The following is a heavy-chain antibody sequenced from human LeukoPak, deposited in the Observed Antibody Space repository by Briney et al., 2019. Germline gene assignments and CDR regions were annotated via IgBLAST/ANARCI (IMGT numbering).Heavy chain of an antibody. CDR2: IYYSGST. CDR1: GGSISSYY. CDR3: ARSYVYYGDPYYFDY. J-gene: IGHJ4*02. Sequence: PSETLSLTCTVSGGSISSYYWSWIRQPPGKGLEWIGYIYYSGSTNYNPSLKSRVTISVDTSKNQFSLKLSSVTAADTAVYYCARSYVYYGDPYYFDYWGQGTLVTVSS. D-gene: IGHD4-17*01. V-gene: IGHV4-59*01.